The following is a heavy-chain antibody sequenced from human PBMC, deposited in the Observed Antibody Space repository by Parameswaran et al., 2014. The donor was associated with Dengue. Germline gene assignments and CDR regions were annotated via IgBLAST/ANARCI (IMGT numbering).Heavy chain of an antibody. CDR3: ARALRGTYYFDY. V-gene: IGHV3-11*06. D-gene: IGHD1/OR15-1a*01. CDR2: ISNISPYA. Sequence: VRQMPGKGLDGVSYISNISPYANYADTVKGRSTISRDNAKNSLFLHMNSLKAEDTAVYYCARALRGTYYFDYWGQGTLVTVSS. J-gene: IGHJ4*02.